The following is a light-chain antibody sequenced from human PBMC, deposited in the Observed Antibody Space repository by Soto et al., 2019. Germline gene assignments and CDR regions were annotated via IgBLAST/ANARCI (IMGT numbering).Light chain of an antibody. CDR3: QQYNNWPPYT. CDR2: GAS. CDR1: QSVSSN. V-gene: IGKV3-15*01. Sequence: EIVMTQSPATLSVSPGERATLSCRASQSVSSNLAWYQQKPGQAHRLLIYGASTRATGIPARFSGSGSGTEYTLTISSLQSEDFAVYYCQQYNNWPPYTFAQGTKLEIK. J-gene: IGKJ2*01.